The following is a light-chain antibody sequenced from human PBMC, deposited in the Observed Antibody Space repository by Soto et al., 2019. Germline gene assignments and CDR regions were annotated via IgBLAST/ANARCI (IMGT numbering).Light chain of an antibody. Sequence: QPVLTQPASVSGSPGQSITISCTGTSSDAGTYNLVSWYQQHPGKAPKLMIYEGSKWPSGVSNRFSGSKSGNTASLTISGLQAEDEADYYCCSYADSTTYVFGTGTKVTVL. CDR2: EGS. J-gene: IGLJ1*01. CDR1: SSDAGTYNL. V-gene: IGLV2-23*01. CDR3: CSYADSTTYV.